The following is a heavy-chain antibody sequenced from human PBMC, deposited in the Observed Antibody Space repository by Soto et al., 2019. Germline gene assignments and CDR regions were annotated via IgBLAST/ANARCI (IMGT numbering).Heavy chain of an antibody. J-gene: IGHJ4*02. D-gene: IGHD3-3*01. CDR1: GGSFSGYY. V-gene: IGHV4-34*01. CDR2: INHSGST. Sequence: PSETLSLTCAVYGGSFSGYYWSWIRQPPGNVLEWIGEINHSGSTNYNPSLKSRVTISVDTSKNQFSLKLSSVTAADTAVYYRARGKYDFWSGYSGATEFDYWGQGTLVTVSS. CDR3: ARGKYDFWSGYSGATEFDY.